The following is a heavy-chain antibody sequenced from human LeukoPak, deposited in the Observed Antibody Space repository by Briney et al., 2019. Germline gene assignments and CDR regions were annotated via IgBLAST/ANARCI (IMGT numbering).Heavy chain of an antibody. V-gene: IGHV4-39*07. Sequence: PSETLSLTCTVSGGSISSSSYYWGWIRQPPGKGLEWIGSIYYSGRTYDNPSLKSRVTISVDTSKNQFSLKLSSVTAADTAVYYCARRYTYGYCAFDMWGQGTMLTVSS. J-gene: IGHJ3*02. CDR2: IYYSGRT. CDR3: ARRYTYGYCAFDM. D-gene: IGHD5-18*01. CDR1: GGSISSSSYY.